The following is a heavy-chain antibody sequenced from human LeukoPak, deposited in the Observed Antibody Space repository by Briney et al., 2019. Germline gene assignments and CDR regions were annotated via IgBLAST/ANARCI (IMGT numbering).Heavy chain of an antibody. CDR2: IRGSGGNT. Sequence: PGESLRLSCAASGFAFSNYAMSWVRQAPGKGLEWVSTIRGSGGNTYYADSVKGRFTISRDNSKNTLYLQMNSLRAEDTAVYFCAKDRATYYSAGFDYWGQGTLLTVSS. D-gene: IGHD3-10*01. J-gene: IGHJ4*02. CDR3: AKDRATYYSAGFDY. CDR1: GFAFSNYA. V-gene: IGHV3-23*01.